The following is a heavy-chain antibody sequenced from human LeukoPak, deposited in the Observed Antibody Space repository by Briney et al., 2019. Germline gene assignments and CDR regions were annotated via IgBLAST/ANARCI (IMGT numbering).Heavy chain of an antibody. CDR3: AKDLYDSSGYYWGVFDY. J-gene: IGHJ4*02. V-gene: IGHV3-23*01. CDR2: ISGSGGST. Sequence: GGSLRLSCAASGFTFSSYGMSWVRQAPGKGLEWVSAISGSGGSTYYADSVKGRFTISRDNSKNTLYLQMNSLRAEDTAVYYCAKDLYDSSGYYWGVFDYWGQGTLVTVSS. CDR1: GFTFSSYG. D-gene: IGHD3-22*01.